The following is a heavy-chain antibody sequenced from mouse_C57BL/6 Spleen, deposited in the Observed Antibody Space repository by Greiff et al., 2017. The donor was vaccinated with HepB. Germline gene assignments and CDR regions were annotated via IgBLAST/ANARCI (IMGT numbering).Heavy chain of an antibody. CDR2: IRSKSNNYAT. Sequence: DVQLVESGGGLVQPKGSLKLSCAASGFSFNTYAMNWVRQAPGKGLEWVARIRSKSNNYATYYADSVKDRFTISRDDSESMLYLQMNNLKTEDTAMYYCVRQDYSNYEGFAYWGQGTLVTVSA. J-gene: IGHJ3*01. V-gene: IGHV10-1*01. CDR3: VRQDYSNYEGFAY. D-gene: IGHD2-5*01. CDR1: GFSFNTYA.